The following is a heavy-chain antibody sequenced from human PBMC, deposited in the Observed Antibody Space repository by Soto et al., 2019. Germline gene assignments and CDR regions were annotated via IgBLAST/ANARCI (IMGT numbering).Heavy chain of an antibody. Sequence: QVQLQQWGAGLLKPSETLSLTCAVYGGSFSGYYWTWIRQPPGTGLEWIGEINHSGSTNYNPSLKSRVPTSVDTSKHQFSLKLTSVTAADTAVYYCASDKITGLFDYWGQGTLVTVSS. CDR2: INHSGST. CDR1: GGSFSGYY. V-gene: IGHV4-34*01. D-gene: IGHD2-8*02. CDR3: ASDKITGLFDY. J-gene: IGHJ4*02.